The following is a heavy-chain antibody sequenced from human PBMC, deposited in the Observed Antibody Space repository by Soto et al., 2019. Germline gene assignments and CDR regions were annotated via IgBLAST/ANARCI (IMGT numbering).Heavy chain of an antibody. CDR1: GFTFSSYW. CDR2: IKQDGTEK. D-gene: IGHD5-18*01. V-gene: IGHV3-7*03. J-gene: IGHJ4*02. Sequence: GGSLRLSCVVSGFTFSSYWMTWVRQVPGQGLEWVANIKQDGTEKYYVDSVRGRFTISRDNAKNSLYLQMNSLRAEDTAVYYCARVRKTATGDYWGQGTQVTVSS. CDR3: ARVRKTATGDY.